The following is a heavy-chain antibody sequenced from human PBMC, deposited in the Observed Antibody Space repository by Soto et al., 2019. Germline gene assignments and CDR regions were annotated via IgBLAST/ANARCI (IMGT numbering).Heavy chain of an antibody. CDR3: ARAMVRGKNYYGVDV. J-gene: IGHJ6*02. CDR2: IYPGDSDT. Sequence: PGESLKISCKGSGYSFTSYWIGWARQMPGKGLEWMGIIYPGDSDTRYSPSFQGQVTISADKSISTAYLQWSSLKASDSAMYYCARAMVRGKNYYGVDVWGQGTTVTVSS. V-gene: IGHV5-51*01. D-gene: IGHD3-10*01. CDR1: GYSFTSYW.